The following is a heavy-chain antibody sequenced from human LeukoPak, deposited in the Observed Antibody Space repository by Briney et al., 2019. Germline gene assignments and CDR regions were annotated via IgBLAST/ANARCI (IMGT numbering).Heavy chain of an antibody. J-gene: IGHJ4*02. D-gene: IGHD3-3*01. V-gene: IGHV3-9*01. CDR1: GFTFDDYA. CDR2: ISWNSGSI. Sequence: SGGSLRLSCAASGFTFDDYAMLWVRQAPGKGLVGGSGISWNSGSIGYADSVEGRFTISRDNAKNSLYLQMNSLRAEDTALYYCAKELWSGYYDYWGQGTLVTVSS. CDR3: AKELWSGYYDY.